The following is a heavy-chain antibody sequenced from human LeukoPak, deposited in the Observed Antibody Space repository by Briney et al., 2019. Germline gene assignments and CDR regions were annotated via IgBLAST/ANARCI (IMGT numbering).Heavy chain of an antibody. D-gene: IGHD3-22*01. V-gene: IGHV4-59*12. CDR2: IYYSGST. CDR3: ARATQYYYDSSGPTDAFDI. J-gene: IGHJ3*02. CDR1: GGSISSYY. Sequence: SETLSLTCTVSGGSISSYYWSWIRQPPGKGLEWIGYIYYSGSTYYNPSLKSRVTISVDRSKNQFFLKLSSVTAADTAVYYCARATQYYYDSSGPTDAFDIWGQGTMVTVSS.